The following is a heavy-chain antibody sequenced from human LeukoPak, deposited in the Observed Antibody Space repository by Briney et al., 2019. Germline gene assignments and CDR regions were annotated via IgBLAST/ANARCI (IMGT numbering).Heavy chain of an antibody. Sequence: ASVKVSCTASGYTFTSYTIHWVRQAPGQRLEWMGRINVGNSNTKYSQKLQGRVIITRDTSASTAYMELSSLRSEDTAMYYCARSYDDYSHFDYWGQGTLVTVSS. V-gene: IGHV1-3*01. D-gene: IGHD4-17*01. CDR2: INVGNSNT. J-gene: IGHJ4*02. CDR1: GYTFTSYT. CDR3: ARSYDDYSHFDY.